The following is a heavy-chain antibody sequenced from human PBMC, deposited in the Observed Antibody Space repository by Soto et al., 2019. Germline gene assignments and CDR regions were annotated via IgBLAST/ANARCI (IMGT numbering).Heavy chain of an antibody. CDR2: IIPILTTP. CDR1: GGTFSIYG. CDR3: ATSVGIAPTGEDGMDV. D-gene: IGHD2-8*02. J-gene: IGHJ6*02. V-gene: IGHV1-69*13. Sequence: GPSVKVSCKASGGTFSIYGLSWVRHAPGQGPEWIGGIIPILTTPNYAQKFHGRVTIVADESTTTVYMELSSLKSEDTAVYYCATSVGIAPTGEDGMDVWGQGTSVTVSS.